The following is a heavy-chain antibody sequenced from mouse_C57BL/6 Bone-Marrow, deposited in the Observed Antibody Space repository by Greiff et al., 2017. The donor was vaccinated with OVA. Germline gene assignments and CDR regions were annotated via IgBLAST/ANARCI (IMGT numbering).Heavy chain of an antibody. CDR2: IDPENGDT. CDR1: GFNIKDDY. Sequence: VQLQQSGAELVRPGASVKLSCTASGFNIKDDYMHWVKQRPEQGLEWIGWIDPENGDTEYASKFQGKATITADTSSNTAYLQLSSLTSEDTAVYYCTSNRDDYWGQGTTLTVSS. V-gene: IGHV14-4*01. CDR3: TSNRDDY. J-gene: IGHJ2*01. D-gene: IGHD3-1*01.